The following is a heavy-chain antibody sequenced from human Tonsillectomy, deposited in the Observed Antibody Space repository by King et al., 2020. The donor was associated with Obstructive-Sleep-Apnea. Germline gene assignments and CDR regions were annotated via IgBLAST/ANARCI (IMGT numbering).Heavy chain of an antibody. CDR1: GFIFSSYA. CDR3: ARLGRGDYDFDY. CDR2: ISYDGSNK. D-gene: IGHD4-17*01. V-gene: IGHV3-30*04. Sequence: VQLVESGGGVVQPGRSLRLSCAASGFIFSSYAMHWARQAPGKGLEGVAVISYDGSNKYYADSVKGRFTISRDNSKNTLYLQMNSLRAGDTAVYYCARLGRGDYDFDYWGQGTLVTVSS. J-gene: IGHJ4*02.